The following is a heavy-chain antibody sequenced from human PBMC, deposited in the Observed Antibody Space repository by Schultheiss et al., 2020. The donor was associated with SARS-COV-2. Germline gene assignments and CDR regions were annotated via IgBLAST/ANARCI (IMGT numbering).Heavy chain of an antibody. V-gene: IGHV1-2*06. CDR3: ARDAITTGGSYYYYGMDL. J-gene: IGHJ6*02. CDR1: GYTFTGYY. D-gene: IGHD1-1*01. Sequence: ASVKVSCKASGYTFTGYYMHWVRQAPGQGLEWMGRINPNSGGTNYAQKFQGRVTMTRDTSISTAYMELSRLRSDDTALHYCARDAITTGGSYYYYGMDLWGQGTTVTVSS. CDR2: INPNSGGT.